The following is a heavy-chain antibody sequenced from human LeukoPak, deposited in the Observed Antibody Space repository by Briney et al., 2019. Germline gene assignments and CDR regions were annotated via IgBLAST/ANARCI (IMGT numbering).Heavy chain of an antibody. CDR1: GFTFRGYG. J-gene: IGHJ4*02. D-gene: IGHD2-2*01. V-gene: IGHV3-74*03. Sequence: GGSLRLPCAGSGFTFRGYGIHGVRQVPGKGLVWVSRINGDGSSATYADSVKGRFPISRDDAKNTVYLQMNNLRAEDTAVYYCARDQYYQLLLWGQGSLVTVSP. CDR3: ARDQYYQLLL. CDR2: INGDGSSA.